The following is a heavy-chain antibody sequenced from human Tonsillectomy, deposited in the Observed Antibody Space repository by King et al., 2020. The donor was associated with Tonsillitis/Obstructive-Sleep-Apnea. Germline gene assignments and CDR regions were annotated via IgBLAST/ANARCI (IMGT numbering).Heavy chain of an antibody. CDR1: GGSFSGYY. D-gene: IGHD3-9*01. CDR2: INHSGST. J-gene: IGHJ6*03. CDR3: ARGKEPNYDILTGYYVFYYYYYMDV. Sequence: VQLQQWGAGLLKPSETLSLTCAVYGGSFSGYYWSWIRQPPGKGLEWIGEINHSGSTNYNPSLKSRVTISVDTSKNQFSLKLSSLTAADTAVYYCARGKEPNYDILTGYYVFYYYYYMDVWGKGTTVTVSS. V-gene: IGHV4-34*01.